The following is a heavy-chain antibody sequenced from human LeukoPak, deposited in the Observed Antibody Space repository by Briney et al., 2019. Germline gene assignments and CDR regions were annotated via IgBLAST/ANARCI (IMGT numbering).Heavy chain of an antibody. Sequence: GGSLRLSCAASGFTSGIYAVSWVRQAPGKGLEWASAFSGGGDSYYADSVKGRFPISRDNSKKILYLQMNSLRAEDTAVYYCGKEVERHFDLKYWGQGTLVTVSS. V-gene: IGHV3-23*01. CDR2: FSGGGDS. J-gene: IGHJ4*02. CDR3: GKEVERHFDLKY. CDR1: GFTSGIYA.